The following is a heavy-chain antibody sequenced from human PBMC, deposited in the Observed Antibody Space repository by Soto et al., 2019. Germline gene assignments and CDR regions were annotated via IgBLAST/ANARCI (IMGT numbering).Heavy chain of an antibody. V-gene: IGHV3-9*01. CDR1: GFTFDDYA. CDR2: ISWNSGSI. CDR3: AKDTYYDILTGYSTGGIDY. J-gene: IGHJ4*02. Sequence: GGSLRLSCAASGFTFDDYAMHWVRQAPGKGLEWVSGISWNSGSIGYADSVKGRFTISRDNAKYSLYLQMNSLRAEDTALYYCAKDTYYDILTGYSTGGIDYWGQGTLVTVSS. D-gene: IGHD3-9*01.